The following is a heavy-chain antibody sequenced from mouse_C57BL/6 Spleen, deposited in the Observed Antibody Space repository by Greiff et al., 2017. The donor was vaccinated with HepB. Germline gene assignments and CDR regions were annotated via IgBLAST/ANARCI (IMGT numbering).Heavy chain of an antibody. J-gene: IGHJ1*03. V-gene: IGHV5-12*01. CDR3: ARHAPYYDFDV. CDR2: ISNGGGST. D-gene: IGHD1-1*01. Sequence: EVMLVESGGGLVQPGGSLKLSCAASGFTFSDYYMYWVRQTPEKRLEWVAYISNGGGSTYYPDTVKGRFTISRDNAKNTLYLQMSRLKSEDTAMYYCARHAPYYDFDVWGTGTTVTVSS. CDR1: GFTFSDYY.